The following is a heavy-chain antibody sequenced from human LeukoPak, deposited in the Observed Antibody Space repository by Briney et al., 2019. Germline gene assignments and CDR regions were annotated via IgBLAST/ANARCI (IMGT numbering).Heavy chain of an antibody. CDR1: GGTIISNC. J-gene: IGHJ6*03. Sequence: SETLSLTCTVSGGTIISNCWSWIRQSAGTGLEWIGRIYGSGITDYNPSLKSRVTMSLDTSRKQFSLRLTSVTAADTAVYYCARLKFYDSTGSSTGYYMDVWGKGTTVSVFS. CDR3: ARLKFYDSTGSSTGYYMDV. D-gene: IGHD3-22*01. V-gene: IGHV4-4*07. CDR2: IYGSGIT.